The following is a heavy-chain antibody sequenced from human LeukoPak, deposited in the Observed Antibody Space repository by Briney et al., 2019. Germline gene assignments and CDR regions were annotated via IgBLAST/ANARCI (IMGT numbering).Heavy chain of an antibody. D-gene: IGHD1-26*01. CDR2: IYYSGTT. CDR1: GASISTNGYY. CDR3: ARDIRSGSYLDY. Sequence: ASETLSLTCTVSGASISTNGYYWAWVRQPPGKGLEYIGSIYYSGTTYYSPSLKSRVTILVDRSMNQFSLRLTSMSAADTAVYYCARDIRSGSYLDYWGQGTLVTASS. J-gene: IGHJ4*02. V-gene: IGHV4-39*07.